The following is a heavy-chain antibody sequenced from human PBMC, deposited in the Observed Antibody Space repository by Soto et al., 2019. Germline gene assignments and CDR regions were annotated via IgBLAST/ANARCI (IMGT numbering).Heavy chain of an antibody. CDR1: GGTFSSYA. CDR3: ARSQGSRTSLQIYYYYYYGMDV. Sequence: QVQLVQSGAEVKKPGSSVKVSCKASGGTFSSYAISWVRQAPGQGLEWMGGVIPISGTANYAQKFQGRVTIPANESTRTAYMELSSLRSEDTAVYYCARSQGSRTSLQIYYYYYYGMDVGGPGNTVTVSS. CDR2: VIPISGTA. D-gene: IGHD2-2*01. V-gene: IGHV1-69*01. J-gene: IGHJ6*02.